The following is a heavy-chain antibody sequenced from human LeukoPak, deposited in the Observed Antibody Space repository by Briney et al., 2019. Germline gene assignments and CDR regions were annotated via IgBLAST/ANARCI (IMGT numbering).Heavy chain of an antibody. Sequence: SETLSLTCTVSGGSISSYYWSWIRQPPGKGLEWIGYIYYSGSTNYNPSLKSRVTISVDTSKNQFSLKLSSVTAADTAVYYCARGGYSGYDPRGYYFDYWGQGTLVTVSS. CDR2: IYYSGST. CDR3: ARGGYSGYDPRGYYFDY. D-gene: IGHD5-12*01. CDR1: GGSISSYY. J-gene: IGHJ4*02. V-gene: IGHV4-59*01.